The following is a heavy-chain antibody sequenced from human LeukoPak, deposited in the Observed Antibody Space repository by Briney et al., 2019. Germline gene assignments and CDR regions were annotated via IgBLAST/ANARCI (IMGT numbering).Heavy chain of an antibody. J-gene: IGHJ4*02. V-gene: IGHV4-34*01. Sequence: PGGSLRLSCAASGFTFSSYGMSWVRQPPGKGLEWIGEINHSGSTNYNPSLKSRVTISVDTSKNQFSLKLSSVTAADTAVYYCARRRITMVRAYYFDYWGQGTLVTVSS. CDR2: INHSGST. D-gene: IGHD3-10*01. CDR3: ARRRITMVRAYYFDY. CDR1: GFTFSSYG.